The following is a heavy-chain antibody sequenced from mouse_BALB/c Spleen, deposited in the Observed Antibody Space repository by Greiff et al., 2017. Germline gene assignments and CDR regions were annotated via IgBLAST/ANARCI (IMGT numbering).Heavy chain of an antibody. CDR2: ISSGGST. J-gene: IGHJ2*01. CDR1: GFTFSSYA. CDR3: ARGGYGYDGKYFDY. D-gene: IGHD2-2*01. Sequence: EVKLVESGGGLVKPGGSLKLSCAASGFTFSSYAMSWVRQTPEKRLEWVASISSGGSTYYPDSVKGRVTISRDNARNILYLQMSSLRSEDTAMYYCARGGYGYDGKYFDYWGQGTTLTVSS. V-gene: IGHV5-6-5*01.